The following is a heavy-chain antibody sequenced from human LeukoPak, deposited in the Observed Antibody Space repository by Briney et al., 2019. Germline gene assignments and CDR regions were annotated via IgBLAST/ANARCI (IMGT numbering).Heavy chain of an antibody. CDR2: ISDSGDST. CDR3: ARTPYASGSYAYFDF. D-gene: IGHD3-10*01. J-gene: IGHJ4*02. V-gene: IGHV3-23*01. CDR1: GFTFSSYW. Sequence: PGGSLRLSCAASGFTFSSYWMSWVRQAPGKGLEWVSVISDSGDSTDYADSVKGRFTISRDNSKNTLYLQMDSLRTEDTAIYYCARTPYASGSYAYFDFWGQGTLVTVSS.